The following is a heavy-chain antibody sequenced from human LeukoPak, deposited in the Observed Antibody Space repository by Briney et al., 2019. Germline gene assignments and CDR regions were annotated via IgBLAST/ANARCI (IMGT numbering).Heavy chain of an antibody. CDR1: GGTFSSYA. V-gene: IGHV1-69*04. J-gene: IGHJ4*02. CDR3: ARGKRGYSYGSELDY. Sequence: RASVKVSCKASGGTFSSYAISWVRQAPGQGLEWMGRIIPILGIANYAQKFQGRVTITADKSTSTAYMELRSLRSDDTAVYYCARGKRGYSYGSELDYWGQGTLVTVSS. D-gene: IGHD5-18*01. CDR2: IIPILGIA.